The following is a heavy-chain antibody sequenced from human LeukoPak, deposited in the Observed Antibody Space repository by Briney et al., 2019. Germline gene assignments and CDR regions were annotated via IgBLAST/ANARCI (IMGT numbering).Heavy chain of an antibody. V-gene: IGHV4-39*01. CDR1: GGSISSSSYY. D-gene: IGHD3-10*01. CDR2: IYYSGST. Sequence: QPSETLSLTCTVSGGSISSSSYYWGWIRQPPGKGLEWIGSIYYSGSTYYNPSLKSRVTISVDTSKNQFSLKLSSVTAADTAVYYCARHRTFYGSGSYRLYYYYMDVWGKGTTVTISS. CDR3: ARHRTFYGSGSYRLYYYYMDV. J-gene: IGHJ6*03.